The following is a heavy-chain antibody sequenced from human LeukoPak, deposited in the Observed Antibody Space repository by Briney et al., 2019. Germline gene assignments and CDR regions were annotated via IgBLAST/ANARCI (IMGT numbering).Heavy chain of an antibody. J-gene: IGHJ4*02. CDR1: GGSFSGYY. V-gene: IGHV4-34*01. Sequence: SETLSLTCAVYGGSFSGYYWSWIRQPPGKGLEWIGSIYYSGSTYCNPSLKSRVTISVDTSKNQFSLKLSSVTAADTAVYYCARHIPRWLLFDYWGQGTLVTVSS. CDR3: ARHIPRWLLFDY. CDR2: IYYSGST. D-gene: IGHD5-24*01.